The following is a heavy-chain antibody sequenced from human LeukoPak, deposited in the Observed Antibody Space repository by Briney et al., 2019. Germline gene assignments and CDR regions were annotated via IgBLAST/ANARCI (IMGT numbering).Heavy chain of an antibody. CDR1: GFTFSSYW. V-gene: IGHV3-48*01. CDR2: ISSSSSTI. CDR3: ARGGDNLDFDY. J-gene: IGHJ4*02. D-gene: IGHD3-9*01. Sequence: GGSLRLSCAASGFTFSSYWMSWVRQAPGKGLEWVSYISSSSSTIYYADSVKGRFTISRDNAKNSLYLQMNSLRAEDTAVYYCARGGDNLDFDYWGQGTLVTVSS.